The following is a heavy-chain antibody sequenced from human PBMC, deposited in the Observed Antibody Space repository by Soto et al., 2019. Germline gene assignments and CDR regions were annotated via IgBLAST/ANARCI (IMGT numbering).Heavy chain of an antibody. Sequence: PSETLSLTCAVSGGFISSGDSSWSWIRQPPGRGLEWIGHIYHGGTTFYNPSLKSRVAISEDRSKNQFSLKLSSVTAADTAVYYCARDFGYSSSWYVAVESYYYYGMDVWGQGTTVTVSS. D-gene: IGHD6-13*01. CDR1: GGFISSGDSS. CDR3: ARDFGYSSSWYVAVESYYYYGMDV. CDR2: IYHGGTT. J-gene: IGHJ6*02. V-gene: IGHV4-30-2*01.